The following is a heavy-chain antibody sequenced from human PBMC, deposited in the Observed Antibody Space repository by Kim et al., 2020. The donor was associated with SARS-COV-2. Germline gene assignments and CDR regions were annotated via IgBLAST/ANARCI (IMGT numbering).Heavy chain of an antibody. V-gene: IGHV3-33*06. Sequence: GGSLRLSCAASGFTFSSYGMHWVRQAPGKGLEWVAVIWYDGSNKYYADSVKGRFTISRDNSKNTLYLQMNSLRAEDTAVYYCAKDRHGGYSYGFDYWGQGTLVTVSS. CDR3: AKDRHGGYSYGFDY. CDR1: GFTFSSYG. CDR2: IWYDGSNK. J-gene: IGHJ4*02. D-gene: IGHD5-18*01.